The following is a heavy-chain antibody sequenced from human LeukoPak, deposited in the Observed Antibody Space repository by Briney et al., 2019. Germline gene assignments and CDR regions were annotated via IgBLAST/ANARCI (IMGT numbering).Heavy chain of an antibody. D-gene: IGHD6-19*01. V-gene: IGHV3-64*02. CDR2: ITGNGDII. CDR1: GFTFSTSI. Sequence: PGGSLRLSCVASGFTFSTSIMHWVRQAPGKGLESVSVITGNGDIIAYADSVKGRFTISRDNSKNTLYLQMGSLRPEDMAVYYCARGVYSSGRADVFDIWGQGTKVIVSS. J-gene: IGHJ3*02. CDR3: ARGVYSSGRADVFDI.